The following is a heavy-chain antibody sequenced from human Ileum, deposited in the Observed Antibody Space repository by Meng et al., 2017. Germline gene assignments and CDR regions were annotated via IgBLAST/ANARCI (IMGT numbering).Heavy chain of an antibody. Sequence: ASVKVSCKASGYTFTSYGISWVRQAPGQGLEWMGWISAYNGNTNYAQKLQGRVTMTTDTSTSAANLELRSLRADDTAVYYWARECDIEAKCLVSGPHDYWGQGTLVTVSS. V-gene: IGHV1-18*01. J-gene: IGHJ4*02. D-gene: IGHD5-12*01. CDR2: ISAYNGNT. CDR3: ARECDIEAKCLVSGPHDY. CDR1: GYTFTSYG.